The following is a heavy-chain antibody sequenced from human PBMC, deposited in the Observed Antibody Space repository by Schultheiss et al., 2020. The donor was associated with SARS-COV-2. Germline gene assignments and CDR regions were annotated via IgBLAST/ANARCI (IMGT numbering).Heavy chain of an antibody. CDR3: ARLHYYDSSGPGECVDY. CDR1: GGSISSSSYY. D-gene: IGHD3-22*01. J-gene: IGHJ4*02. CDR2: IYYSGST. Sequence: SETLSLTCTVSGGSISSSSYYWGWIRQPPGKGLEWIGSIYYSGSTYYNPSLKSRVTISVDTSKNQFSLKLSSVTAADTAVYYCARLHYYDSSGPGECVDYWGQGTLVTVSS. V-gene: IGHV4-39*01.